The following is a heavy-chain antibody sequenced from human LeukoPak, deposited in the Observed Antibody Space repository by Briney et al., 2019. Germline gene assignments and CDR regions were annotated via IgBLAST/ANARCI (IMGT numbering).Heavy chain of an antibody. D-gene: IGHD1-14*01. V-gene: IGHV3-13*01. CDR2: IGSAGYT. CDR1: GFTFDNND. CDR3: VRQPDSARYGFDY. Sequence: PGGSLRLSCEVSGFTFDNNDMHWVRQTTGKGLEWVTAIGSAGYTYYADSVRGRFTITRDNAKQSLYLQMNSLRVEDTAVYHCVRQPDSARYGFDYWGRGTQVTVSS. J-gene: IGHJ4*02.